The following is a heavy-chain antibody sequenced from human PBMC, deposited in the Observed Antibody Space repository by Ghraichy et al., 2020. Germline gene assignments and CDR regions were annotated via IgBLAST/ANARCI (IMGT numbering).Heavy chain of an antibody. Sequence: LRLSCSVSGGFISSGDYYWSWIRQPPGKGLEWIGYIYYSGSTYYNPSLKSRLSMSVDTSKNQFFLKLRSVTAADTAVYYCARALADRWSGYYYYMDVWGKGTTVTVSS. CDR1: GGFISSGDYY. J-gene: IGHJ6*03. CDR3: ARALADRWSGYYYYMDV. D-gene: IGHD3-3*01. V-gene: IGHV4-30-4*01. CDR2: IYYSGST.